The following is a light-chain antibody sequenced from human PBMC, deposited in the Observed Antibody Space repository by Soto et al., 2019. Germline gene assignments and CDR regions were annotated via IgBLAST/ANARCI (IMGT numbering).Light chain of an antibody. CDR2: WAS. CDR1: QSILHSPNNKDA. Sequence: DIVITQSPDSLAVSLGERATINCKSSQSILHSPNNKDALTWYQQKPGQPPKLLINWASTRESGVPDRFSGAGSGTDFTLTISSLQAEDVAVYYCQQFYTTPTFGQGTKVDIK. CDR3: QQFYTTPT. V-gene: IGKV4-1*01. J-gene: IGKJ1*01.